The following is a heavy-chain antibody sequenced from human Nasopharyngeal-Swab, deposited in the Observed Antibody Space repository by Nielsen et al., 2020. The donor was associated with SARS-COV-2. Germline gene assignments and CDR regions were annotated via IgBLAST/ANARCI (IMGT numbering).Heavy chain of an antibody. D-gene: IGHD3-22*01. V-gene: IGHV3-21*01. CDR1: GFTFSSYS. CDR3: AKDYYDSSGYYYPWRFDY. CDR2: ISSSSSYI. J-gene: IGHJ4*02. Sequence: GGYLRLSCAASGFTFSSYSMNWVRKAPGKGLEWVSSISSSSSYIYYADSVKGRFTISRDNAKNTLYLQMNSLRAEDTAVYYCAKDYYDSSGYYYPWRFDYWGQGTLVTVSS.